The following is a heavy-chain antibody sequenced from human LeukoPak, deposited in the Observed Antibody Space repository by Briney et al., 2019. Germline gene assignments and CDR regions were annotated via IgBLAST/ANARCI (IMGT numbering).Heavy chain of an antibody. V-gene: IGHV4-61*02. CDR1: GGSISSGSYY. Sequence: PSETLSLTCTVSGGSISSGSYYWSWLRQPAGTGLEWIGRIYTSGSTNYNPSLKSRVTISVDTSKNQFSLKLTSVTAADTAVYYCARGLRDTDGDHYFDFWGQGTLVTVSS. J-gene: IGHJ4*02. CDR2: IYTSGST. CDR3: ARGLRDTDGDHYFDF. D-gene: IGHD4-17*01.